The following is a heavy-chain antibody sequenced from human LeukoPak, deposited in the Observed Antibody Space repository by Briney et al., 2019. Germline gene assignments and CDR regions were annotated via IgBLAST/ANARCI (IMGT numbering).Heavy chain of an antibody. J-gene: IGHJ6*03. CDR1: GGTFRSYG. D-gene: IGHD3-10*01. V-gene: IGHV1-69*13. CDR3: ARVGPAIYGSRTYINYDYYYMDA. Sequence: ASVKVSCKASGGTFRSYGISWLRQAPGQGLEWMGGIFPISGTTNNAQKFQGRVTMTADESTSTAYLELSSLRSEDTAVYYCARVGPAIYGSRTYINYDYYYMDAWGEGTTVSISS. CDR2: IFPISGTT.